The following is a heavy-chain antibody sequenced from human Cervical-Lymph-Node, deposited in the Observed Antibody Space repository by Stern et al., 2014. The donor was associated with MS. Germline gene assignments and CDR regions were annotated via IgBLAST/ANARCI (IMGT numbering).Heavy chain of an antibody. D-gene: IGHD3-10*01. CDR1: GYTFSSYG. J-gene: IGHJ6*02. V-gene: IGHV1-18*01. CDR3: ARRGAAYYGSGSYLALHHTGYGLDV. Sequence: QVQLVQSGAEVKKPGASVKVSCKASGYTFSSYGISWVRQAPGQGLEWLGWTRASNCDTHPEQKLQGRLTMTTDTSTGTVYMELRSLRSDDTAVYYCARRGAAYYGSGSYLALHHTGYGLDVWGQGTTVTVSS. CDR2: TRASNCDT.